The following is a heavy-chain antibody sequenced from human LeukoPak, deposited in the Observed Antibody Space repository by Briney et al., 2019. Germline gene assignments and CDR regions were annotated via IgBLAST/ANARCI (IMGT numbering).Heavy chain of an antibody. CDR1: GGSFSGYY. J-gene: IGHJ5*02. D-gene: IGHD2-2*01. CDR3: ARGWAMSVVVPAAIRRFDP. Sequence: SETLSLTCAVYGGSFSGYYWSWIRQPPGKGLEWIGEINHSGSTNYNPSLKSRVTISVDTSKNQFSLKLSSVTAADTAVYYCARGWAMSVVVPAAIRRFDPWGQGTLVTVSS. CDR2: INHSGST. V-gene: IGHV4-34*01.